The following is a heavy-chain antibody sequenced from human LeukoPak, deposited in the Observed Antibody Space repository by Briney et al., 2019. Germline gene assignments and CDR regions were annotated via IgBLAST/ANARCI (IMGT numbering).Heavy chain of an antibody. Sequence: GESLRISCKGSGYNFPNYWIGWVRQMPGKGLEWMGFINPGDSATIYSPSFQGQVTISVDKSISTAYLQWSSLKASDTAMYYCTRRRTSGNFDYWGQGTLVTVSS. D-gene: IGHD1-14*01. CDR2: INPGDSAT. V-gene: IGHV5-51*01. CDR1: GYNFPNYW. J-gene: IGHJ4*02. CDR3: TRRRTSGNFDY.